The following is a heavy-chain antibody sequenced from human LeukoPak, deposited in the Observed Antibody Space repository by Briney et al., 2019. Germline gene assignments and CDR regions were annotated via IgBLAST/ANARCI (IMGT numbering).Heavy chain of an antibody. CDR2: NSGSGGST. J-gene: IGHJ4*02. Sequence: PGGSLRLSCAASGFTFSSYAMNWVRQAPGKGLEWVSTNSGSGGSTFYADSVKGRFTISRDNSKNTLYLQMNSLRAEDTAVYYCAKVKCGGDCYHYFDYWGQGTLVTVSS. CDR3: AKVKCGGDCYHYFDY. V-gene: IGHV3-23*01. D-gene: IGHD2-21*02. CDR1: GFTFSSYA.